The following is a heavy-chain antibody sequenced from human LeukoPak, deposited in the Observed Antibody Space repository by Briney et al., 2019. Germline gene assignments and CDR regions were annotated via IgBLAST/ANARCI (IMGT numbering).Heavy chain of an antibody. CDR1: GYSISSGYY. D-gene: IGHD3-10*01. CDR3: ARGEVVFDI. CDR2: IYHSGST. Sequence: SETLSLTCAVSGYSISSGYYWGWIRQPPGQGLEWIGSIYHSGSTYYNPSLKSRVTISVDTSKNQFSLKLSSVTAADTAVYYCARGEVVFDIWGQGTMVTVSP. V-gene: IGHV4-38-2*01. J-gene: IGHJ3*02.